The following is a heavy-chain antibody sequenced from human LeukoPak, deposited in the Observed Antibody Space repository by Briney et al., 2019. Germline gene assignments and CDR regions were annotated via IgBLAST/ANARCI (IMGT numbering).Heavy chain of an antibody. CDR2: IKSKTDGGTT. V-gene: IGHV3-15*01. CDR1: GFTFSNAW. D-gene: IGHD2-2*01. J-gene: IGHJ4*02. CDR3: TTGLVVVPAATALDY. Sequence: GGSLRLSCAASGFTFSNAWMSWVRQAPGKGLEWVGRIKSKTDGGTTDYAAPVKGRFTISRVDSKNTLYLQMNSLKTEDTAVYYCTTGLVVVPAATALDYWGQGTLVTVSS.